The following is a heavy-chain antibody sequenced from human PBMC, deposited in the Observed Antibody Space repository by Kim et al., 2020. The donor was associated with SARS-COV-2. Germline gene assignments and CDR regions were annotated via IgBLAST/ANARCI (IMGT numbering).Heavy chain of an antibody. CDR2: ISWNSGSI. V-gene: IGHV3-9*01. CDR1: GFTFDDYA. D-gene: IGHD3-22*01. Sequence: GGSLRLSCAASGFTFDDYAMHWVRQAPGKGLEWVSGISWNSGSIGYADSVKGRFTISRDNAKNSLYLQMNSLRAEDTALYYCAKGGYYYLLDYWGQVTLV. CDR3: AKGGYYYLLDY. J-gene: IGHJ4*02.